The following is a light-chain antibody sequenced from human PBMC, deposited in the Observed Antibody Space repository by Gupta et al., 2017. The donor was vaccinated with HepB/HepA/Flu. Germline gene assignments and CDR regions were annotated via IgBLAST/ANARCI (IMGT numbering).Light chain of an antibody. CDR2: DVS. Sequence: QSALTQPASVSGSLGESITVSCTGTRSDIGGYNYVSWYQQYPGKAPNVMICDVSNRPSGVSDRFSGSKSDNTAYLTISGLQAEDEADYYCSSFTGCFTYLFGTGTKVTVL. CDR3: SSFTGCFTYL. CDR1: RSDIGGYNY. J-gene: IGLJ1*01. V-gene: IGLV2-14*03.